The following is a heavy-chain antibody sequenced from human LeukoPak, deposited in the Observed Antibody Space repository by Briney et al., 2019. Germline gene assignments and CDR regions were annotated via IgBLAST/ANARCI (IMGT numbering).Heavy chain of an antibody. J-gene: IGHJ4*02. Sequence: GASVKVSCKASGGTFRRFAMSWVRQAPGQGLEWMGWISAYNGNTNYAQKLQGRVTMTTDTSTSTAYMELRSLRSDDTAVYYCARVSGWSRNDYWGQGTLVTVSS. V-gene: IGHV1-18*01. D-gene: IGHD6-19*01. CDR2: ISAYNGNT. CDR1: GGTFRRFA. CDR3: ARVSGWSRNDY.